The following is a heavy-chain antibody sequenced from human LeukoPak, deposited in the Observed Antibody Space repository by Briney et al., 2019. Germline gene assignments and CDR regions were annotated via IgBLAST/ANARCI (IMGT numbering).Heavy chain of an antibody. Sequence: SVKVSCKASGGTFSSYTISWVRQAPGQGLEWMGRIIPILGIANYAQKFQGRVTITADKSTSTAYMELSSLRSEDTAVYYCARDPIVVVAATHYYYYYGMDVWCQGTTVTVSS. V-gene: IGHV1-69*04. CDR2: IIPILGIA. CDR1: GGTFSSYT. D-gene: IGHD2-15*01. CDR3: ARDPIVVVAATHYYYYYGMDV. J-gene: IGHJ6*02.